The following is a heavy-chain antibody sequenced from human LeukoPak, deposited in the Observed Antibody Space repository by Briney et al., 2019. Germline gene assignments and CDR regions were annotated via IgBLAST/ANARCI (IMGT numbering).Heavy chain of an antibody. CDR3: AKGTSYNWNDGWFDP. Sequence: GGSLRLSCAASGFTFSSYGMHWVRQAPGKGLEWVAFIRYDGSNKYYADSVKGRFTISRDNSKNTLYLQMKSLRAEDTAVYYCAKGTSYNWNDGWFDPWGNGILVTVSS. CDR1: GFTFSSYG. D-gene: IGHD1-20*01. J-gene: IGHJ5*02. V-gene: IGHV3-30*02. CDR2: IRYDGSNK.